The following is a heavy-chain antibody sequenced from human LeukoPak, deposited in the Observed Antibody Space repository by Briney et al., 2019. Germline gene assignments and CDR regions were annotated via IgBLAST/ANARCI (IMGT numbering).Heavy chain of an antibody. CDR1: GGSISSYY. Sequence: PSETLSLTCTVSGGSISSYYWSWIRQPPGKGLEWIGEINHSGSTNYNPSLKSRVTISVDTSKNQFSLKLSSVTAADTAVYYCARGPRYGDYDYYYYYYYMDVWGKGTTVTVSS. J-gene: IGHJ6*03. CDR2: INHSGST. D-gene: IGHD4-17*01. CDR3: ARGPRYGDYDYYYYYYYMDV. V-gene: IGHV4-34*01.